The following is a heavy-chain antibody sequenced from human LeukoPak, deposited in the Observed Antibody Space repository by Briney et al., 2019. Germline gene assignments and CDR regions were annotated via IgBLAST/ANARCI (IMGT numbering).Heavy chain of an antibody. CDR2: IIPIFGTA. CDR3: VTNRFSLDYYYYGMDV. D-gene: IGHD3-3*01. J-gene: IGHJ6*02. V-gene: IGHV1-69*13. CDR1: GGTFSSYA. Sequence: SVKVSCKASGGTFSSYAISWVRQAPGQGLEWMGGIIPIFGTANYAQKFQGRVTITADESTSTAYMELSSLRSEDTAVYYCVTNRFSLDYYYYGMDVWGQGTTVTVSS.